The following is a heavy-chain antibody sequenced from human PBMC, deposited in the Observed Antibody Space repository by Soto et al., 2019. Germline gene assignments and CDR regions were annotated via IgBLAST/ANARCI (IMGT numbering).Heavy chain of an antibody. Sequence: GGSLRLSCAASGFTFSSYSMNWVRQAPGKGLEWVSSISSSSSYIYYADSVKGRFTISRDNAKNSLYLQMNSLRAEDTAVYYCARDPRYPWSDYGDGYYMDVWGKGTTVTVSS. V-gene: IGHV3-21*01. CDR2: ISSSSSYI. D-gene: IGHD4-17*01. J-gene: IGHJ6*03. CDR3: ARDPRYPWSDYGDGYYMDV. CDR1: GFTFSSYS.